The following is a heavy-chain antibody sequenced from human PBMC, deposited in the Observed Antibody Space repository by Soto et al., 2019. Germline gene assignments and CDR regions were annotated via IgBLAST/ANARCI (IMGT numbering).Heavy chain of an antibody. Sequence: ASVKVSCKASGGTFSSYDINWVRQAPGQGLEWMGWMNPNSGDTGYAQKLQGRVTVTRDTSTSTVYMELSRLRSEDTAVYYCARVQEFGQLFSFQYGMDVWGQGTTVTVYS. CDR3: ARVQEFGQLFSFQYGMDV. D-gene: IGHD3-10*01. J-gene: IGHJ6*02. CDR1: GGTFSSYD. V-gene: IGHV1-8*01. CDR2: MNPNSGDT.